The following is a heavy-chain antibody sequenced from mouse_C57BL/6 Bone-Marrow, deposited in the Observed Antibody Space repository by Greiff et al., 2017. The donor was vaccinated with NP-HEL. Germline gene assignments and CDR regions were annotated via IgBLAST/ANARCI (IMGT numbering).Heavy chain of an antibody. V-gene: IGHV1-61*01. CDR2: IYPSDSEP. J-gene: IGHJ4*01. Sequence: QVQLQQPGAELVRPGSSVQLSCKASGYTFTSYWMDWVKQRPGQGLEWIGNIYPSDSEPHYNQKFKDKATLTVDKSSSTAYMQLSSLTSEDSAVYYCARKGAYYSNYGYAMDYWGQGTSVTVSS. CDR1: GYTFTSYW. CDR3: ARKGAYYSNYGYAMDY. D-gene: IGHD2-5*01.